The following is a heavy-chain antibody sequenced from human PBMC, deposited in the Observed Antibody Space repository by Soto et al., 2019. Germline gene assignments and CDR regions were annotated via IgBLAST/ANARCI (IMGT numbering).Heavy chain of an antibody. CDR2: SNSNSGNS. CDR1: GYTFTSYN. V-gene: IGHV1-8*01. J-gene: IGHJ4*02. CDR3: VLLGVFGH. Sequence: ASVKVSCKASGYTFTSYNINWVRQAPGQGLEWVAGSNSNSGNSDHAQKFQGRLTVTRDTSISTAYMELSSLRSDDTAVYYCVLLGVFGHWGPGTLVT. D-gene: IGHD3-3*01.